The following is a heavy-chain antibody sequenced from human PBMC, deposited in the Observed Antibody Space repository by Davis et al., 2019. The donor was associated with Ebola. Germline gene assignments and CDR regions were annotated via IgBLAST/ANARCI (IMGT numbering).Heavy chain of an antibody. J-gene: IGHJ4*02. CDR1: GFTFSSYA. D-gene: IGHD1-26*01. CDR2: ISGSGSST. CDR3: AKGGDTGSYYVADY. V-gene: IGHV3-23*01. Sequence: GESLKISCAASGFTFSSYAMSWVRQAPGKGLDWVSAISGSGSSTNYADSVKGRFSISRDNSKNTLYLQMNSLRADDTAVYYCAKGGDTGSYYVADYWGQGTLVTVSS.